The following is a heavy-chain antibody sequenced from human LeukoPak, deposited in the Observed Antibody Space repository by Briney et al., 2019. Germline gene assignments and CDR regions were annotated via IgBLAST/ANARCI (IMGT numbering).Heavy chain of an antibody. D-gene: IGHD1-1*01. CDR3: ARVRGTWNDDGFDY. CDR2: NHYSGST. V-gene: IGHV4-34*01. Sequence: SETLSLTCAVYGGSSSGYYWSWIRPPPEKVLEWIGSNHYSGSTYYNQSLKSRVTISVDTSMNQVYLELSSLTAADTAVYYCARVRGTWNDDGFDYWGQGTLVTVSS. CDR1: GGSSSGYY. J-gene: IGHJ4*02.